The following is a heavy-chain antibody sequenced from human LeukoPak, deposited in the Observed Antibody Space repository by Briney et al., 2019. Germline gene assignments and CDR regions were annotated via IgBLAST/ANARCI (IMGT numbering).Heavy chain of an antibody. CDR2: IYYSGST. D-gene: IGHD3-22*01. V-gene: IGHV4-39*07. CDR3: ARDRNYYDSSGYSPRDYYYYYMDV. J-gene: IGHJ6*03. CDR1: GGSISSSSYY. Sequence: PSETLSLTCTVSGGSISSSSYYWGWIRQPPGKGLEWIGSIYYSGSTYYNPSLKSRVTISVDTSKNQFSLKLSSVTAADTAVYYCARDRNYYDSSGYSPRDYYYYYMDVWGKGTTVTVSS.